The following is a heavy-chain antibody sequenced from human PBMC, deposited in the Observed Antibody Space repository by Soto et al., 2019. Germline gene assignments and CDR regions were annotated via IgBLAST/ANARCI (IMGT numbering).Heavy chain of an antibody. J-gene: IGHJ4*02. D-gene: IGHD5-12*01. Sequence: ASVKVSCKASGFTFTSSAVQWVRQARRQRLEWIGWIVVGSGNTNYAQKFQERVTITRDMSTSTAYMELSSLRSEDTAVYYCAAGVYSGYDPPDYWGQGTLVTVSS. CDR2: IVVGSGNT. CDR1: GFTFTSSA. V-gene: IGHV1-58*01. CDR3: AAGVYSGYDPPDY.